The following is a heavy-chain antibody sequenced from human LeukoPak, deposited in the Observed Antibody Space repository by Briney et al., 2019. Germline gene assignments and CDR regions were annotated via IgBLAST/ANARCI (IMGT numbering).Heavy chain of an antibody. CDR1: GGSISSSSYY. D-gene: IGHD3-9*01. Sequence: SETLSLTCTVSGGSISSSSYYWGWIRQPPGKGLEWIGSIYYSGSTYYNPSLKSRVTIYVDTSKNQFSLKLSSVTAADTAVYYCASNVPLRYFDWYLGGWFDPWGQGALVTVSS. V-gene: IGHV4-39*01. CDR2: IYYSGST. J-gene: IGHJ5*02. CDR3: ASNVPLRYFDWYLGGWFDP.